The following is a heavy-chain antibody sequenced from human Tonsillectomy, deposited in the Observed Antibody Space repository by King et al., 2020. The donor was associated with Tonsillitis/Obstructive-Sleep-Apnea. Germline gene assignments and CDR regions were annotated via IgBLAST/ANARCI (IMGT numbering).Heavy chain of an antibody. Sequence: VQLQQWGAGLLKPSETLSLTCAVYGGSFSGYYWSWIRQPPGKGLEWIGEINHSGSTNYNPSLKSRFTISVDTSKNQVSLKLSSVTAADSAVYYCAREDDVDRRIDYWGQGTLVTVSS. CDR1: GGSFSGYY. D-gene: IGHD1-1*01. CDR3: AREDDVDRRIDY. J-gene: IGHJ4*02. V-gene: IGHV4-34*01. CDR2: INHSGST.